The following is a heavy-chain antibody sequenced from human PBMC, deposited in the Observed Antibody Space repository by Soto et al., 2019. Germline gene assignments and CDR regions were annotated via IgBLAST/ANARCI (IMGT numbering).Heavy chain of an antibody. CDR2: INPSGGST. Sequence: ASVKVSCKASGYTFTSYYMHWVRQAPGQGLEWMGIINPSGGSTSYAQKFQGSLTMTRDTSTSTVYMELSSLRSEDTAIYYCAGGYCSGVSCYWLGPWGKGTLVTVSS. CDR1: GYTFTSYY. CDR3: AGGYCSGVSCYWLGP. J-gene: IGHJ5*02. V-gene: IGHV1-46*03. D-gene: IGHD2-15*01.